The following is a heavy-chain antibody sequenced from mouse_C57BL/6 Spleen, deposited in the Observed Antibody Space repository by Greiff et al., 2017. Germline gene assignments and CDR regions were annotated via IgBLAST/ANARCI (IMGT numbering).Heavy chain of an antibody. Sequence: VQLQQSGPELVKPGASVKISCKASGYTFTDYYMNWVKQSHGKSLEWIGDINPNNGGTSYNQKFKGKATLTVDKSSSTAYMELRSLTSEDSAVYYCARFPYDYDNAMDYWGQGTSVTVSS. D-gene: IGHD2-4*01. J-gene: IGHJ4*01. CDR3: ARFPYDYDNAMDY. V-gene: IGHV1-26*01. CDR2: INPNNGGT. CDR1: GYTFTDYY.